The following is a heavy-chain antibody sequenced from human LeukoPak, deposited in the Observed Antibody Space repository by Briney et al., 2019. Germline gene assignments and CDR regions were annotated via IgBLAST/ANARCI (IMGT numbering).Heavy chain of an antibody. CDR2: IYYSGST. CDR3: ARVWGPIYSSSSGFDY. D-gene: IGHD6-6*01. CDR1: GGSISSSSYY. V-gene: IGHV4-39*07. J-gene: IGHJ4*02. Sequence: SETLSLTCTVSGGSISSSSYYWGWIRQPPGKGLEWIGSIYYSGSTYYNPSLKSRVTISVDTSKNQFSLKLSSVTAADTAVYYCARVWGPIYSSSSGFDYWGQGTLVTVSS.